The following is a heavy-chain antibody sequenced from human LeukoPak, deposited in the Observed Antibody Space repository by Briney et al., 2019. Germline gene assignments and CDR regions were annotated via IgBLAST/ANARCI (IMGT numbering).Heavy chain of an antibody. J-gene: IGHJ4*02. Sequence: ASVKVSCKASGYTFTGHYLHWVRQAPGQGLEWMGRINPNSGGTNYTQKFPGRVTMTRDTSISTSYMELSRLRSDDTAVYYCARDGDGVGDYWGQGTLVTVSS. CDR2: INPNSGGT. CDR3: ARDGDGVGDY. D-gene: IGHD2-8*01. CDR1: GYTFTGHY. V-gene: IGHV1-2*06.